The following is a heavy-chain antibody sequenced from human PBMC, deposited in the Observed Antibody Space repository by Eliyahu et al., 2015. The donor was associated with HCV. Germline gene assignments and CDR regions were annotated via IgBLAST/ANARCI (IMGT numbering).Heavy chain of an antibody. J-gene: IGHJ4*02. V-gene: IGHV4-39*01. Sequence: QLQLQESGPGLVKPSETXSLTCTVSGGXXRXXSXXWGWIRQPPGKGLEWIGSIYYSGSTYYNPSLKSRVTISVDTSKNQFSLKLSSVTAADTAVYYCARQDGGGTYYSVDYWGQGTLVTVSS. CDR2: IYYSGST. CDR1: GGXXRXXSXX. CDR3: ARQDGGGTYYSVDY. D-gene: IGHD2-15*01.